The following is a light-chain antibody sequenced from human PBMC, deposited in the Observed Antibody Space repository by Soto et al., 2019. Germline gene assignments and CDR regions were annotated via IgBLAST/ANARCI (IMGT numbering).Light chain of an antibody. CDR2: GVS. J-gene: IGLJ3*02. CDR1: SSAIGSHNF. V-gene: IGLV2-14*01. Sequence: QSALTQPASVSGSPGQSITISCTGTSSAIGSHNFVSWHQQHPGKAPKFIIYGVSNRPSGVSNRFSGSKSGNTASLTISGLQADDEADYYCSSYTSTYIWVFGGGTKLTVL. CDR3: SSYTSTYIWV.